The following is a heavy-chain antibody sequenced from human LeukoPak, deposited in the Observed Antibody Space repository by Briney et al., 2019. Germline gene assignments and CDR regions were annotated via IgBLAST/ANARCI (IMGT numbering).Heavy chain of an antibody. CDR3: ARGFKWLHYYMDV. D-gene: IGHD3-22*01. Sequence: ASVKVSCKASGYTFTSYYMHWVRQAPGQGLEWMGIINPSGGSTSYAQKFQGRVTMTRNTSISTAYMELSSLRSEDTAVYYCARGFKWLHYYMDVWGKGTTVTVSS. J-gene: IGHJ6*03. V-gene: IGHV1-46*01. CDR2: INPSGGST. CDR1: GYTFTSYY.